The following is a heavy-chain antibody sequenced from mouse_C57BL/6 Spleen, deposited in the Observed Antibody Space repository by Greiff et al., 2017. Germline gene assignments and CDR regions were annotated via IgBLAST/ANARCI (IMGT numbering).Heavy chain of an antibody. V-gene: IGHV1-64*01. CDR1: GYTFTSYW. J-gene: IGHJ4*01. Sequence: QVQLQQPGAELVKPGASVKLSCKASGYTFTSYWMHWVKQRPGQGLEWIGMIHPNSGSTNYNEKSKSKATLTVDKSTSPAYMQLSSLTSEDSAVYYCSRKGAMDYWGQGTSVTVSS. CDR2: IHPNSGST. CDR3: SRKGAMDY.